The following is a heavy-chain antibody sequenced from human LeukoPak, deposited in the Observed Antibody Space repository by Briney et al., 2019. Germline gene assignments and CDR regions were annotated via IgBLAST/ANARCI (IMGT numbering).Heavy chain of an antibody. V-gene: IGHV4-61*02. J-gene: IGHJ4*02. CDR3: ARVQKSRKSVASAVDC. CDR1: GGSISSGSYY. Sequence: PSETLSLTCTVSGGSISSGSYYWSWIRQPAGKGLEWIGRIYSSGSTNYNPSLKSRVTISVDKSKNQFSLKLSSVTAADTAVYYCARVQKSRKSVASAVDCWGQGTVVIVSS. CDR2: IYSSGST. D-gene: IGHD5-12*01.